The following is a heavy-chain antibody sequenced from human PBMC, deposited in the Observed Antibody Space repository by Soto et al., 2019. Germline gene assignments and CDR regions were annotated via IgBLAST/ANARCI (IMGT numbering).Heavy chain of an antibody. CDR3: ANSQPRNGYDGRTFDS. J-gene: IGHJ4*02. CDR1: GFTFSSSV. Sequence: GGSLRLSCAASGFTFSSSVMSWVRQAPGKGLEWVSSSRGSSGVTNYADSVKGRFTISRDNSKSTLYLQMNNLRVEDTAVYFCANSQPRNGYDGRTFDSWGQGTLVTVSS. V-gene: IGHV3-23*01. CDR2: SRGSSGVT. D-gene: IGHD5-12*01.